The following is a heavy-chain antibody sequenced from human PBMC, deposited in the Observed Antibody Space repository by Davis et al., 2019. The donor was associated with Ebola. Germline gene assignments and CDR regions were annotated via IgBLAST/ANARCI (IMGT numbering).Heavy chain of an antibody. CDR1: GFTFSNAW. Sequence: PGGSLRLSCAASGFTFSNAWMSWVRQAPGKGLEWVGRIKSKTDGGTTDYAAPVKGRFTISRDDSKNTLYLQMNSLKIEDTAVYYCTTEAKRGLRFLEWFPYWYFDLWGRGTLVTVSS. CDR2: IKSKTDGGTT. D-gene: IGHD3-3*01. CDR3: TTEAKRGLRFLEWFPYWYFDL. V-gene: IGHV3-15*01. J-gene: IGHJ2*01.